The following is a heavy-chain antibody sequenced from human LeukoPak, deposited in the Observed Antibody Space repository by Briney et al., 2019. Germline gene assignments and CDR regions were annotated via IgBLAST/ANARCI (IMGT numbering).Heavy chain of an antibody. D-gene: IGHD1-26*01. Sequence: ASVKVSFKASGYTFSSYNIKLGGQAPGEGLGWMGCIIAYSGNTNYAQKLQGRVTMTTDTSTNRAYMDLRGLISDDTAVYYCARDRGIVGAKPIFDNWGQGTLVTVSS. CDR2: IIAYSGNT. J-gene: IGHJ4*02. V-gene: IGHV1-18*01. CDR1: GYTFSSYN. CDR3: ARDRGIVGAKPIFDN.